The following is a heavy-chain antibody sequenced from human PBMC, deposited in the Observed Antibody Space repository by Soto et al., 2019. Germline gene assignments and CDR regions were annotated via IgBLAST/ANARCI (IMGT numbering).Heavy chain of an antibody. V-gene: IGHV1-3*01. Sequence: QVQLVHSGAEVKKPGASVKVSCKASGYTFSGSVMHWVRQAPGQRLEWMGWINADNGNTKYSQKFQGRVTITRDTSASTAYMELSSLRSEDTTVYYCATEIDGTTVTSLDYWGQGTLVTVSS. CDR1: GYTFSGSV. J-gene: IGHJ4*02. CDR2: INADNGNT. D-gene: IGHD4-17*01. CDR3: ATEIDGTTVTSLDY.